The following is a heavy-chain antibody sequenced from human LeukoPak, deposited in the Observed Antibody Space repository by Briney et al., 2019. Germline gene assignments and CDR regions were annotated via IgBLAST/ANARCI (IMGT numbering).Heavy chain of an antibody. CDR1: GVAFSSYW. CDR3: VRYSRSITPAY. D-gene: IGHD2-21*01. J-gene: IGHJ4*02. CDR2: IRQDGTDK. V-gene: IGHV3-7*01. Sequence: GGSLRLSCAASGVAFSSYWMSWVRQAPGKGLEWVANIRQDGTDKQYVDSVKGRFTISRDNAKNSLFLQTDSLRAEDSAVYYCVRYSRSITPAYWGQGTLVTVSS.